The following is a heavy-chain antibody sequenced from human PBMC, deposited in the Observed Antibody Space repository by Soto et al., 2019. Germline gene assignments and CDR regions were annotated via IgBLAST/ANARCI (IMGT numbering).Heavy chain of an antibody. Sequence: PSVLRPLTCTVSGGSISSRGYYWRWIRTHPGKGLEWIGYIYYSGTTYYNPSLKSRVTISVDTSKNQFSLKLSSVSAADTALYDFARCSLVVVPAPGCDPCGRGPRVTV. V-gene: IGHV4-31*03. CDR1: GGSISSRGYY. CDR2: IYYSGTT. D-gene: IGHD2-2*01. J-gene: IGHJ5*02. CDR3: ARCSLVVVPAPGCDP.